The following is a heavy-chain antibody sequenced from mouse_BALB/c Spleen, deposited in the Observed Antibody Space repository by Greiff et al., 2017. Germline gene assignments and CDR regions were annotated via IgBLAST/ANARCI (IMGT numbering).Heavy chain of an antibody. CDR2: INPSTGYT. Sequence: QVQLKQSGAELAKPGASVKMSCKASGYTFTSYWMHWVKQRPGQVLEWIGYINPSTGYTEYNQKFKDKATLTADKSSSTAYMQLSSLTSEDSAVYYCARAYAYWGQGTLVTVSA. D-gene: IGHD6-5*01. CDR1: GYTFTSYW. V-gene: IGHV1-7*01. CDR3: ARAYAY. J-gene: IGHJ3*01.